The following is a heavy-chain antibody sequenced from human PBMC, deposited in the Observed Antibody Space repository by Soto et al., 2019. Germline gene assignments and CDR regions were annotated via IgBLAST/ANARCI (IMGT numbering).Heavy chain of an antibody. CDR3: AEMLWFGDLLFDY. V-gene: IGHV4-39*01. D-gene: IGHD3-10*01. CDR2: IQYRGST. CDR1: GGSISSSSYY. Sequence: SETLSLTCTVSGGSISSSSYYWGWNRQPPGKGLEWIGSIQYRGSTNYNPSLKSRVTMSLDTSKTQYSLRLSAVTAADTAVYFCAEMLWFGDLLFDYWGPGTLVTVSS. J-gene: IGHJ4*02.